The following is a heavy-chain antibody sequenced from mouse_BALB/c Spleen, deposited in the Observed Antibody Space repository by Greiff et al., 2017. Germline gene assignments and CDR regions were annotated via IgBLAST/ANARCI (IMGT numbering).Heavy chain of an antibody. J-gene: IGHJ4*01. D-gene: IGHD2-14*01. CDR3: AKIADRYYAMDY. CDR1: GYTFTSYY. CDR2: IYPGDGST. Sequence: QVQLKESGPELVKPGASVKMSCKASGYTFTSYYIHWVKQRPGQGLEWIGWIYPGDGSTKYNEKFKGKTTMTADKSSSTAYMLLSSLTSEDSAVSYCAKIADRYYAMDYWGQGTSVTVSS. V-gene: IGHV1S56*01.